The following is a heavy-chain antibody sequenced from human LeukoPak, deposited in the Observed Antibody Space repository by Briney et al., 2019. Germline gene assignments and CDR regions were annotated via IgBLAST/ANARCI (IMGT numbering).Heavy chain of an antibody. D-gene: IGHD6-13*01. CDR3: ASLQVGSTAAGTTDY. V-gene: IGHV1-69*04. J-gene: IGHJ4*02. CDR1: GGTFSSYA. CDR2: IIPIIDMA. Sequence: GASVKVSCKASGGTFSSYAITWVRQAPGQGLEWMGRIIPIIDMANYAQKFQGRVTITADTSTSTAYMELSRLRSDDTAVYYCASLQVGSTAAGTTDYWGQGTLVTVSS.